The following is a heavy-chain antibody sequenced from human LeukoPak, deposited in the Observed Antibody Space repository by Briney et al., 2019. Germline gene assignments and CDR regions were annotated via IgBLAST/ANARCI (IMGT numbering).Heavy chain of an antibody. CDR2: IRSKAYGGTT. D-gene: IGHD3-22*01. V-gene: IGHV3-49*04. Sequence: GRSLRLSCTASGFTFGDYAMSWVRQAPGKGLEWVGFIRSKAYGGTTEYAAAVKGRFTISRDDSKSIDYLQMNSLKTEDTAVYYCTRENYYDSSGYYYYMDVWGKGTTVTISS. CDR1: GFTFGDYA. CDR3: TRENYYDSSGYYYYMDV. J-gene: IGHJ6*03.